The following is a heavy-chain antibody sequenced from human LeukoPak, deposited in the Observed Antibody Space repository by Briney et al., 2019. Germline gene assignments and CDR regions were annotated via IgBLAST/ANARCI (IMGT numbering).Heavy chain of an antibody. CDR3: ARGHYYDSSGSDAFDI. Sequence: ASVKVSCKASGYTFTSYDINWVRQATGQGLEWMGWMNPNSGNTGYAQKFQGRVTITRNTSISTAYMELSSLRSEDTAVYYCARGHYYDSSGSDAFDIWGQGTMVTVSS. V-gene: IGHV1-8*03. CDR2: MNPNSGNT. J-gene: IGHJ3*02. CDR1: GYTFTSYD. D-gene: IGHD3-22*01.